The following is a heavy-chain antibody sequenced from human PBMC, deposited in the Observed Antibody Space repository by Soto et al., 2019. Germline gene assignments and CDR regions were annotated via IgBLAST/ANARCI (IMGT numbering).Heavy chain of an antibody. Sequence: GESLKIACKGSGYSFAVYWITWVLQKPGKGLEWMGRIDPSDSQTYYSPSFRGHVTISVTKSITTVFLQWSSLRASDTAMYYCARQIYDSDTGPNFQYYFDSWGQGTPVTVSS. CDR1: GYSFAVYW. D-gene: IGHD3-22*01. CDR2: IDPSDSQT. CDR3: ARQIYDSDTGPNFQYYFDS. J-gene: IGHJ4*02. V-gene: IGHV5-10-1*01.